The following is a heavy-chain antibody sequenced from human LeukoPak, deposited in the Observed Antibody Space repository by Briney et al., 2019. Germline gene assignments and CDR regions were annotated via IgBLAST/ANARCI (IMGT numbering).Heavy chain of an antibody. CDR3: ARPRVGGSYLDYHSGMDV. D-gene: IGHD1-26*01. CDR1: GGPITSHY. J-gene: IGHJ6*02. CDR2: VSFSGTT. Sequence: RSSETLSLTCTVSGGPITSHYWSWIRQPPGKGLEWIGYVSFSGTTKYSPSLNNRVTISRDTSKNQFSLRLNSVTAADTAVYFCARPRVGGSYLDYHSGMDVWGQGTTVIVS. V-gene: IGHV4-59*11.